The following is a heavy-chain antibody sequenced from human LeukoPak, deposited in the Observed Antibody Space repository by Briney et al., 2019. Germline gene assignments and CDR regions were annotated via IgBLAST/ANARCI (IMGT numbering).Heavy chain of an antibody. CDR2: IWYDGSQK. CDR3: AREVRSYGGQIDY. CDR1: GFTFSSYG. D-gene: IGHD4/OR15-4a*01. V-gene: IGHV3-33*01. Sequence: GGSLRLSCAASGFTFSSYGMHWVRQAPGKGLEWVAVIWYDGSQKYYADSVKGRFTISRDNSKNTLYLQMNSLRAEDTAVYYCAREVRSYGGQIDYWGQGTLVTVSS. J-gene: IGHJ4*02.